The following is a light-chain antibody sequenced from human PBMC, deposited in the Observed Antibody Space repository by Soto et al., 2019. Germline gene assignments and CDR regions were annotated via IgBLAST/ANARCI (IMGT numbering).Light chain of an antibody. Sequence: QSVLTQPASVSGSPGQSITISCTGTSSDVGGYNYVSWYQQHPGIAPKLLIYGVTNRPSGVSTRFSGSKSGNTASLTISGLQAEDEADYHGSSYTSASTLLYLFGTGTKLTV. J-gene: IGLJ1*01. CDR1: SSDVGGYNY. CDR2: GVT. CDR3: SSYTSASTLLYL. V-gene: IGLV2-14*01.